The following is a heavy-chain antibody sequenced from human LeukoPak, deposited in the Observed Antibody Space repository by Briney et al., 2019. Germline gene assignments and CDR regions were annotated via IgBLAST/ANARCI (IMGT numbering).Heavy chain of an antibody. V-gene: IGHV3-21*01. CDR3: ARDPDFSSGWYFDY. Sequence: GGSLRLSCAASRFTFSSYSMNWVRQAPGKGLEWVSSISSSSSYIYYADSVKGRFTISRDNAKNSLYLQMNSLRAEDTAVYYCARDPDFSSGWYFDYWGQGTLVTVSS. CDR2: ISSSSSYI. J-gene: IGHJ4*02. CDR1: RFTFSSYS. D-gene: IGHD6-19*01.